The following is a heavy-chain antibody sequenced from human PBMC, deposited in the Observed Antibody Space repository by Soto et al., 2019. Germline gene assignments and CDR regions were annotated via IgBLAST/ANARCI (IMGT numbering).Heavy chain of an antibody. Sequence: SETLSLTCTVSGGSISGSPYYWGWLRQPPGKGLEWIGSIYYSGSTYYNPSLKSRVTISVDTSKNQFSLKLSSVTAADTAVYYCARVSPVAGDFDYWGQGTLVTVSS. J-gene: IGHJ4*02. CDR1: GGSISGSPYY. V-gene: IGHV4-39*01. CDR2: IYYSGST. D-gene: IGHD6-19*01. CDR3: ARVSPVAGDFDY.